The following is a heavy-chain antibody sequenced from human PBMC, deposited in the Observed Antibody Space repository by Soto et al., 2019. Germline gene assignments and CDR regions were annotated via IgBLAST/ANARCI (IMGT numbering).Heavy chain of an antibody. V-gene: IGHV4-34*01. D-gene: IGHD6-13*01. Sequence: QVQLQQGGAGLLKPSETLSLTCAVYGGSFSGYYWSWIRQPPGKGLEWIGEINHSGSTNYNPSLKSRATISVDTSKNQFSLKLSSVTAADTAVYYCARGKGQQLFWGQGTLVTVSS. CDR2: INHSGST. CDR3: ARGKGQQLF. J-gene: IGHJ4*02. CDR1: GGSFSGYY.